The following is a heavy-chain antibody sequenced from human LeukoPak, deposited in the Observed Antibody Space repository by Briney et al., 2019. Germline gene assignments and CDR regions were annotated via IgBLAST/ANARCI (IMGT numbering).Heavy chain of an antibody. Sequence: KPGESLKISCQGSGYSFPNYWIAWVRQMPGKGLEWMGVIFPGDSDIRYSPSFQGQVTISADKSIDTAYLQWSSLKASDSAMYYCARQARGYSYGLWGQGTLVTVSA. J-gene: IGHJ4*02. CDR1: GYSFPNYW. CDR2: IFPGDSDI. D-gene: IGHD5-18*01. CDR3: ARQARGYSYGL. V-gene: IGHV5-51*01.